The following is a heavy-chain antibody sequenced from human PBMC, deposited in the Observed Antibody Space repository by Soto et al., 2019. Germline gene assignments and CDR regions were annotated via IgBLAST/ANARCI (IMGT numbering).Heavy chain of an antibody. Sequence: QVQLVQSGAEVKKPGASVKVSCKASGYTFTSYGISWVRQAPGQGLEWMGWISAYNGNTNYAQKLQGRGTMTTDTSTSTAYMELRSLRSDDTAVYYCARDIAVAGRHWYFDLWGRSTLVTVSS. CDR1: GYTFTSYG. CDR3: ARDIAVAGRHWYFDL. CDR2: ISAYNGNT. V-gene: IGHV1-18*01. J-gene: IGHJ2*01. D-gene: IGHD6-19*01.